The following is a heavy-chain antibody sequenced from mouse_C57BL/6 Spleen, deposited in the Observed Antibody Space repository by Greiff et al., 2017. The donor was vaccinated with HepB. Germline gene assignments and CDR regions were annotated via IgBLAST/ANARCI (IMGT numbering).Heavy chain of an antibody. J-gene: IGHJ4*01. D-gene: IGHD1-1*01. CDR1: GYAFSSYW. V-gene: IGHV1-80*01. CDR3: ARGPYGSSYVYYAMDY. Sequence: QVQLQQSGAELVKPGASVKISCKASGYAFSSYWMNWVKQRPGKGLEWIGQIYPGDGDTNYNGKFKGKATLTADKSSSTAYMQLSSLTSEDSAVYFCARGPYGSSYVYYAMDYWGQGTSVTVSS. CDR2: IYPGDGDT.